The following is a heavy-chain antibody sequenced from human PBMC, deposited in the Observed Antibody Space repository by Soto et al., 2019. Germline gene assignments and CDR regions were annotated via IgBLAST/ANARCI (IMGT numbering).Heavy chain of an antibody. D-gene: IGHD3-9*01. V-gene: IGHV4-31*03. J-gene: IGHJ4*02. CDR1: GGSISSGAYY. CDR3: ARTPPQGDILTGYPSYYFDY. Sequence: SETLSLTCTVSGGSISSGAYYWSWIRQHPGKGLEWIGYIYYRGSTDYNPSLKTRVTISVDTSKNQFSLKLNSVTAADTAVYYCARTPPQGDILTGYPSYYFDYWGKGTLVTVSS. CDR2: IYYRGST.